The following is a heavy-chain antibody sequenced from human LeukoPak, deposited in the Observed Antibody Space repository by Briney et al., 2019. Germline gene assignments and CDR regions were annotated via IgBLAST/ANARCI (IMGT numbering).Heavy chain of an antibody. CDR1: GGSISSGGHS. J-gene: IGHJ6*02. Sequence: SETLSLTCTVSGGSISSGGHSRSWIRQPPGKGLEWIGYIYHSGSGSTYYNPSLKSRVTISIDKSKNQFSLKLNSVTAADTAVYYCARINDFWSGPTLDVWGQGTTVTVSS. CDR3: ARINDFWSGPTLDV. D-gene: IGHD3-3*01. V-gene: IGHV4-30-2*01. CDR2: IYHSGSGST.